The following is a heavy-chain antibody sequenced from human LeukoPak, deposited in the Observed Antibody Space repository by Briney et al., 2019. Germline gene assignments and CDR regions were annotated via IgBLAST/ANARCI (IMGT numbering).Heavy chain of an antibody. Sequence: TGGSLRLSCAASGFTLSDYYMSWIRQAPGKGLEWVSYISSSGSTIYYADSVKGRFTISRDNAKNSLYLQMNSLRAEDTAVYYCASVRYFDWLVYWGQGTLVTVSS. J-gene: IGHJ4*02. CDR1: GFTLSDYY. V-gene: IGHV3-11*01. CDR2: ISSSGSTI. CDR3: ASVRYFDWLVY. D-gene: IGHD3-9*01.